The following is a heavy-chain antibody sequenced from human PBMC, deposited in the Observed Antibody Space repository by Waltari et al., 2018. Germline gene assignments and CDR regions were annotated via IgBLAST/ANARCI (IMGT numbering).Heavy chain of an antibody. D-gene: IGHD5-12*01. CDR2: IIPIFGTA. J-gene: IGHJ4*02. V-gene: IGHV1-69*14. CDR1: GGTFRSYA. CDR3: ARDKRRERGYSGYDYYFDY. Sequence: QVQLVQSGAEVKKPGSSVKVSCKASGGTFRSYAISWVRQAPGQGLEWMGGIIPIFGTANYAQKFQGRVTITADKSTSTAYMGLSSLRSEDTAVYYCARDKRRERGYSGYDYYFDYWGQGTLVTVSS.